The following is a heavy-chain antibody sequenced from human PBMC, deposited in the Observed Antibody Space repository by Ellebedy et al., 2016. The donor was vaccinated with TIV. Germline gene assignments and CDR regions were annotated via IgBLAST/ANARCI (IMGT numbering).Heavy chain of an antibody. Sequence: GGSLRLXCAASGFTVSSNYMSWVRQAPGKGLEWVSVIYSGGSTYYADSVKGRFTISRDNSKNTLYLQMNSLRAEDTAVYYCASYYGSGSYSSGTDAFDIWGQGTMVTVSS. CDR2: IYSGGST. CDR1: GFTVSSNY. D-gene: IGHD3-10*01. J-gene: IGHJ3*02. CDR3: ASYYGSGSYSSGTDAFDI. V-gene: IGHV3-53*01.